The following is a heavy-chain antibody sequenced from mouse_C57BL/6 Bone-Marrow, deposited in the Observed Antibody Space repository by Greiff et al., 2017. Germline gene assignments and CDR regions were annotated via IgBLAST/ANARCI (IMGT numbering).Heavy chain of an antibody. CDR1: GYTFTSYW. V-gene: IGHV1-55*01. CDR3: AREGAYYSNNGY. Sequence: QVQLQQPGAELVKPGASVKMSCKASGYTFTSYWITWVKQRPGQGLEWIGDIYPGSGSTNYNEKFKSKATLTVDTSSSTAYMQLSSLTSEDSAVYYCAREGAYYSNNGYWGQGTTLTVSS. J-gene: IGHJ2*01. CDR2: IYPGSGST. D-gene: IGHD2-5*01.